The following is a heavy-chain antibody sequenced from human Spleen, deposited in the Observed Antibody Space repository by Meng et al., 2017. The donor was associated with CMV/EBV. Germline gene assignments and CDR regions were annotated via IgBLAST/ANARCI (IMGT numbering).Heavy chain of an antibody. CDR1: WGPFGTLS. Sequence: APWGPFGTLSLSWVRQAPGHGLQWMGRILPIFGTASYAPKFQARVTFTADKSTSTAYMELSSLRSEDTAVFYCARHSGWDSSGYDYWGQGTLVTVSS. CDR2: ILPIFGTA. V-gene: IGHV1-69*06. CDR3: ARHSGWDSSGYDY. J-gene: IGHJ4*02. D-gene: IGHD6-25*01.